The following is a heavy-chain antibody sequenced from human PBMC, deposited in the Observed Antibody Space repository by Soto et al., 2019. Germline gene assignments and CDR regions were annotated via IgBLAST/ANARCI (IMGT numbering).Heavy chain of an antibody. D-gene: IGHD3-10*01. CDR1: GGSISSYY. Sequence: SETLSLTCTVSGGSISSYYWSWIRQPPGKGLEWIGYIYYSGSTNYNPSLKSRVTISVDTSKNQFSLKLSSVTAADTAVYYCARDSARMVRGVMGAFDIWGQGTIVTVSS. J-gene: IGHJ3*02. V-gene: IGHV4-59*01. CDR3: ARDSARMVRGVMGAFDI. CDR2: IYYSGST.